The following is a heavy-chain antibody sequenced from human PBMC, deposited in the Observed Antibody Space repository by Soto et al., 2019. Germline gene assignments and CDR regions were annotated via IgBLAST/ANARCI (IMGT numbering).Heavy chain of an antibody. D-gene: IGHD5-12*01. CDR1: GFSLSTSGVG. CDR3: AHRVVARITYYFDS. Sequence: QITLKESGPTLLKPTQTLTLTCTFSGFSLSTSGVGVGWIRQPPGKALEWLTFIYWDDDKRNSPFLKSRLTITKDTSKTQVVLTMTHMDPVDTATYYCAHRVVARITYYFDSWGQGTLVTVSS. CDR2: IYWDDDK. V-gene: IGHV2-5*02. J-gene: IGHJ4*02.